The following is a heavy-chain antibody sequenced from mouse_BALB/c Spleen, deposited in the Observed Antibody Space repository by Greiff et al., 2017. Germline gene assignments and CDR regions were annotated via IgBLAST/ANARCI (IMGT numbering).Heavy chain of an antibody. CDR1: GFTFSDYY. V-gene: IGHV5-4*02. CDR3: ARVVTGFYAMDY. J-gene: IGHJ4*01. D-gene: IGHD4-1*01. CDR2: ISDGGSYT. Sequence: EVKVVESGGGLVKPGGSLKLSCAASGFTFSDYYMYWVRQTPEKRLEWVATISDGGSYTYYPDSVKGRFTISRDNAKNNLYLQMSSLKSEDTAMYYCARVVTGFYAMDYWGQGTSVTVSS.